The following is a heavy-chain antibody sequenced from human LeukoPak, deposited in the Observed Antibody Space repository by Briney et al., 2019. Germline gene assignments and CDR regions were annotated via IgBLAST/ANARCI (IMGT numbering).Heavy chain of an antibody. CDR2: ISGSGGST. D-gene: IGHD3-10*01. CDR1: GFTFSSYA. CDR3: AKALSTMVRGVNYYYGMDA. V-gene: IGHV3-23*01. J-gene: IGHJ6*04. Sequence: GGSLRLSCAASGFTFSSYAMSWVRQAPGKGLEWVSAISGSGGSTYYADSVKGRFTISRDNSKNTLYLQMNSLRAEDTAVYYCAKALSTMVRGVNYYYGMDAWGKGTTVTVSS.